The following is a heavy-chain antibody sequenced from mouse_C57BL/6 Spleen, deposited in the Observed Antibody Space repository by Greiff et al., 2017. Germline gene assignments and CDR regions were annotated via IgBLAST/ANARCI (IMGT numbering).Heavy chain of an antibody. D-gene: IGHD2-5*01. V-gene: IGHV1-64*01. Sequence: QVQLQQPGAELVKPGASVKLSCKASGYTFTSYWMHWVKQRPGQGLEWIGMIHPNSGNTNYNEKFKSKATLTVDKSSSTAYMQLSSLTSEDSAVYYCARRSNYGGAMDYWGQGTSVTVSS. CDR3: ARRSNYGGAMDY. CDR2: IHPNSGNT. J-gene: IGHJ4*01. CDR1: GYTFTSYW.